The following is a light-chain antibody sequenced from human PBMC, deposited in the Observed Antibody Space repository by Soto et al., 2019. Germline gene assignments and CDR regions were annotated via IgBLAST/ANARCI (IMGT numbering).Light chain of an antibody. V-gene: IGLV2-8*01. J-gene: IGLJ1*01. CDR2: EVS. CDR1: SSDVGGYNY. Sequence: QSALTQPPSASGSPGQSVAISCTGSSSDVGGYNYVSWYQQYPGKAPKVIIYEVSKRPSGVPDRSSGSKSGNTASLTVSGLQAEDEADYYCSSYADNNNYVFGTGTKVTVL. CDR3: SSYADNNNYV.